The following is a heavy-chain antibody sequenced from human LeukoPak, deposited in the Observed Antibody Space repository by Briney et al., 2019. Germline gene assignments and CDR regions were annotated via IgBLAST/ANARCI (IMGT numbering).Heavy chain of an antibody. Sequence: GGYLRLSGAGSGFTFNSYAMSWVRQASGKGLEWVSGISGGGDNTYYADSGKGRFTISRDTSKDMVELEMNSLGAEDTAVYYCAKVGPGAARDYWGQGTLVTVSS. CDR1: GFTFNSYA. V-gene: IGHV3-23*01. J-gene: IGHJ4*02. CDR2: ISGGGDNT. D-gene: IGHD2-15*01. CDR3: AKVGPGAARDY.